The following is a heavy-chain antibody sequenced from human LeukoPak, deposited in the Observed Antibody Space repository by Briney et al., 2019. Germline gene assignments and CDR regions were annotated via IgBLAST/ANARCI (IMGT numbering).Heavy chain of an antibody. J-gene: IGHJ6*02. V-gene: IGHV4-30-4*02. CDR2: IYYSGST. D-gene: IGHD2-15*01. CDR3: ASSPDYCSGGSCYAYYYYGMDV. CDR1: GGSISSGDYY. Sequence: SETLSLTCTVSGGSISSGDYYWSWIRQPPGKGLEWIGYIYYSGSTYYNPSLKSRVTISVDTSKNQFSLKLSSVTAADTAVYYCASSPDYCSGGSCYAYYYYGMDVWGQGTTVTVSS.